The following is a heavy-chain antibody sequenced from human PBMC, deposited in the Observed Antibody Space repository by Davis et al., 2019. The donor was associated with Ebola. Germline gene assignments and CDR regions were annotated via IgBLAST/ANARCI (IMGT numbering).Heavy chain of an antibody. V-gene: IGHV4-34*01. CDR2: INHSGST. D-gene: IGHD5-12*01. CDR1: GGSFSGYY. J-gene: IGHJ4*02. CDR3: ARGAFRGYDLIEGPGDY. Sequence: PGGSLRLSCAVYGGSFSGYYWSWIRQPPGKGLEWIGEINHSGSTNYNPSLKSRVTISVDTSKNQFSLKLSSVTAEDTAVYYCARGAFRGYDLIEGPGDYWGQGTLVTVSS.